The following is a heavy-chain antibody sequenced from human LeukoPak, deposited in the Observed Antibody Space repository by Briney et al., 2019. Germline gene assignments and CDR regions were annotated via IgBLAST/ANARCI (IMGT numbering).Heavy chain of an antibody. CDR2: IYYSGRT. J-gene: IGHJ1*01. CDR3: ARRRYYDSTGYLD. D-gene: IGHD3-22*01. CDR1: GGSISSSSYY. V-gene: IGHV4-39*01. Sequence: SETLSLTCTVSGGSISSSSYYWGWIRQPPGKGLEWIGSIYYSGRTYYNMSLKSRVTISIDTSKNQFSLNLNSVTAADTAVYYCARRRYYDSTGYLDWGQGTLVTVSS.